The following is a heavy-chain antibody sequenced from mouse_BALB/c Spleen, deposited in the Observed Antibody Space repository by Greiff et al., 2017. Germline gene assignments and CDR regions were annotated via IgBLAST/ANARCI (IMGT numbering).Heavy chain of an antibody. V-gene: IGHV5-12-1*01. CDR1: GFAFSSYD. J-gene: IGHJ2*01. CDR2: ISSGGGST. CDR3: ARGITTATFDY. Sequence: EVQLVESGGGLVKPGGSLKLSCAASGFAFSSYDMSWVRQTPEKRLEWVAYISSGGGSTYYPDTVKGRFTISRDNAKNTLYLQMSSLKSEDTAMYYCARGITTATFDYWGQGTTLTVSS. D-gene: IGHD1-2*01.